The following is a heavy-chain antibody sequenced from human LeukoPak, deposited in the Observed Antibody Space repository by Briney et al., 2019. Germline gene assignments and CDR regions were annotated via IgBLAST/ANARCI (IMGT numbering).Heavy chain of an antibody. CDR2: MNWNGVNT. Sequence: GGSLRLSCAASGFTFEDYAMHWVRQGPGKGLEWVSGMNWNGVNTDYADSVKGRFTISRENAQNSLYLQMSSLRPEDTALYYCVKADCSSTSCLTDSWGQGTPVIVSS. CDR3: VKADCSSTSCLTDS. V-gene: IGHV3-9*01. D-gene: IGHD2-2*01. J-gene: IGHJ4*02. CDR1: GFTFEDYA.